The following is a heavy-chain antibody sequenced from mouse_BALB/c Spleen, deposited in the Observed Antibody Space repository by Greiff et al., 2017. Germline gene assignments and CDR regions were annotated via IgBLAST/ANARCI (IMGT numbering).Heavy chain of an antibody. V-gene: IGHV1S81*02. D-gene: IGHD3-2*01. CDR3: ARDSSGYVGAMDY. CDR1: GYTFTSYW. CDR2: INPSNGRT. Sequence: QVQLQQPGAELVKPGASVKLSCKASGYTFTSYWMHWVKQRPGQGLEWIGEINPSNGRTNYNEKFKSKATLTVDKSSSTAYMQLSSLTSEDSAVYYCARDSSGYVGAMDYWGQGTTVTVSS. J-gene: IGHJ4*01.